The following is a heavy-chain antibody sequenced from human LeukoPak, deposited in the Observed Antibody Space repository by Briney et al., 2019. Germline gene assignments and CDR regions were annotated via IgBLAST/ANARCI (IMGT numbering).Heavy chain of an antibody. CDR2: ISSSGNII. J-gene: IGHJ4*02. CDR1: GFTFSDYY. D-gene: IGHD5-12*01. V-gene: IGHV3-11*04. Sequence: GGSLRLSCAASGFTFSDYYMSWIRQAPGKGLEWVSYISSSGNIIYSADSVKGRFSISRDNAKSSLYLQMSSLRAEDTAVYYCARDVWTYSGEAFDYWGQGALVTVSS. CDR3: ARDVWTYSGEAFDY.